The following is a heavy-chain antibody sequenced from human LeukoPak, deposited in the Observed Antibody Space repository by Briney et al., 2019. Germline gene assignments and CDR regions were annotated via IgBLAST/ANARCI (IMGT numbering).Heavy chain of an antibody. D-gene: IGHD3-22*01. J-gene: IGHJ4*02. CDR2: ITGSGGGT. CDR3: AGLYDSYY. CDR1: GFTFSNYA. Sequence: GASLRLTCAASGFTFSNYAMSWVRQAPGKGLEWVSAITGSGGGTYYADSVKGRFTISRDNSKNTLYLQMNSLRADDTAVYYCAGLYDSYYWGQGTLVTVSS. V-gene: IGHV3-23*01.